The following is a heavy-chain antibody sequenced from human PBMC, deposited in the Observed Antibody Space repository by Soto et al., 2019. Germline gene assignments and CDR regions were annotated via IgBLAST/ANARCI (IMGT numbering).Heavy chain of an antibody. CDR3: ARGGGYCSGGSCYPYYYGMDV. J-gene: IGHJ6*02. Sequence: QVQLVQSGAEVKKPGSSVKVSCKASGGTFSSYAISWVRQAPGQGLEWMGGIIPIFGTANYAQKFQGRVTITADESTSTAYIELSSLRSEDTAVYYCARGGGYCSGGSCYPYYYGMDVWGQGTTVTVSS. CDR2: IIPIFGTA. D-gene: IGHD2-15*01. V-gene: IGHV1-69*01. CDR1: GGTFSSYA.